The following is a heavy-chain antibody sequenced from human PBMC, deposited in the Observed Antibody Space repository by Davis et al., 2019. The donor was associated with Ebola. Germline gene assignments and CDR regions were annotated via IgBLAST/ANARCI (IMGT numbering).Heavy chain of an antibody. CDR2: INPSGGST. D-gene: IGHD1-26*01. CDR1: GYTFTSYY. V-gene: IGHV1-46*01. CDR3: ASSVGATYYYYYYMDV. Sequence: ASVKVSCKASGYTFTSYYMHWVRQAPGQGLEWMGIINPSGGSTSYAQKFQGRVTMTRDTSTSTVYMELSSLRSEDTAVYYCASSVGATYYYYYYMDVWGKGTTVTVSS. J-gene: IGHJ6*03.